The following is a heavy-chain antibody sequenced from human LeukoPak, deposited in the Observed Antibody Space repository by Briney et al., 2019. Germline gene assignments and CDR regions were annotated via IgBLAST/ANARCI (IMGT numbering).Heavy chain of an antibody. CDR1: GGSISSSSYY. CDR2: VYYSGST. CDR3: AIHFARAFDI. V-gene: IGHV4-39*01. D-gene: IGHD2-21*01. J-gene: IGHJ3*02. Sequence: SETLSLTCTVSGGSISSSSYYWGWIRQPPGKGLEWIGSVYYSGSTYCNPSLKSRVTMSVDTSRNQFSLKLSSVTAADTAVYYCAIHFARAFDIWGQGTMVTVSS.